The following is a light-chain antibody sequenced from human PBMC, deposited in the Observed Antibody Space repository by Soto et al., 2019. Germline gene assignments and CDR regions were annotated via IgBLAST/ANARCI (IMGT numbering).Light chain of an antibody. CDR3: QQYDDLPPFT. Sequence: DIQMTQSPSSLSASVGDSVTITCQASQDINNYLNWYQQRPGKAPKLLISDASNLETGAPSRFSGSGSGTDFTFTISSLQPEDIGTYYCQQYDDLPPFTFGPGTKVDIK. CDR1: QDINNY. J-gene: IGKJ3*01. V-gene: IGKV1-33*01. CDR2: DAS.